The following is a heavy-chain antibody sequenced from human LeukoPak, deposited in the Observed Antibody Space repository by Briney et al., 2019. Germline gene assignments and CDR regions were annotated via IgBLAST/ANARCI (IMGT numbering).Heavy chain of an antibody. Sequence: PSETLSLTCTVSGGSISSYYWSWIRQPPGKGLEWIGYIYYSGSTNYNPSLKSRVTISVDTSKNQFSLKLSSVTAADTAVYYCARIYSGGPHYFDYWGQGTLVTVSS. D-gene: IGHD1-26*01. V-gene: IGHV4-59*12. CDR3: ARIYSGGPHYFDY. J-gene: IGHJ4*02. CDR1: GGSISSYY. CDR2: IYYSGST.